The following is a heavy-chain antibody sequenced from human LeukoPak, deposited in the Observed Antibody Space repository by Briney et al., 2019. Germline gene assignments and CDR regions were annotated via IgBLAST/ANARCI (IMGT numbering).Heavy chain of an antibody. Sequence: ASVKVSCKASGYTFTGYYMHWVRQAPGQGLEWMGWINPNSGGTNYAQKFQGRVTMTRDTSISTAYMKLSRLRSDDTAVYYCARDLLVVATTRSYYYYGMDVWGQGTTVTVSS. CDR1: GYTFTGYY. V-gene: IGHV1-2*02. CDR3: ARDLLVVATTRSYYYYGMDV. CDR2: INPNSGGT. D-gene: IGHD5-12*01. J-gene: IGHJ6*02.